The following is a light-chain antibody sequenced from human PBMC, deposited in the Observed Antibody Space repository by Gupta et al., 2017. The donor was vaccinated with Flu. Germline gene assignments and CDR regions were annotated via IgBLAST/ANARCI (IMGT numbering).Light chain of an antibody. Sequence: SSALTQPPSVSVSQGQTASITCSGDKLGDKYACWYQQKPGQSPVLVIYQDSKRPSGIPERFSGSNSGNTATLTISGTQAMDEADYYCQAWDSSTAEVVFGGGTKLTVL. V-gene: IGLV3-1*01. CDR1: KLGDKY. CDR2: QDS. CDR3: QAWDSSTAEVV. J-gene: IGLJ2*01.